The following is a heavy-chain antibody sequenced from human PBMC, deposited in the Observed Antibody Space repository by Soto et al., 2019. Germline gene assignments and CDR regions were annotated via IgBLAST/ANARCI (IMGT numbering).Heavy chain of an antibody. CDR2: IYYSGST. V-gene: IGHV4-59*01. CDR3: AGEYCTNGVCYQNWFDP. CDR1: GGSISSYY. J-gene: IGHJ5*02. Sequence: SETLSLTCTVSGGSISSYYWSWIRQPPGKGLEWIGYIYYSGSTNYNPSLKSRVTISVDTSKNQFSLKLSSVTAADTAVYYCAGEYCTNGVCYQNWFDPWDQGTLVTVSS. D-gene: IGHD2-8*01.